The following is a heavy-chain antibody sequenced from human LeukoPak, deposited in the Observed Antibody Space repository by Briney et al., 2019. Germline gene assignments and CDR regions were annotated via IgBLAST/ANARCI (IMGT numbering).Heavy chain of an antibody. CDR3: AKDADTWIQLWAYYFDY. D-gene: IGHD5-18*01. J-gene: IGHJ4*02. CDR2: ISYDGSNK. CDR1: GFTFSSYA. V-gene: IGHV3-30*04. Sequence: GRSLRLSCAASGFTFSSYAMHWVRQAPGKGLEWVAVISYDGSNKYYADSVKGRFTISRDNSKNTLYLQMNSLRAEDTAVYYCAKDADTWIQLWAYYFDYWGQGTLVTVSS.